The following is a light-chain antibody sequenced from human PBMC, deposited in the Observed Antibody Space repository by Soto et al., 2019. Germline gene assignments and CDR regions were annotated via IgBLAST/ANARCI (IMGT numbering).Light chain of an antibody. J-gene: IGLJ1*01. CDR2: EVS. CDR1: SSDVGSYNL. V-gene: IGLV2-14*02. Sequence: QSVLTQPASVSGSPGQSITISCTGTSSDVGSYNLVSWYQQHPGKAPKLIIYEVSNRPSGVSNRFSGSKSGNTASLTISGLQAEDEADYYCSSYTSSSTLFGTGTKVTVL. CDR3: SSYTSSSTL.